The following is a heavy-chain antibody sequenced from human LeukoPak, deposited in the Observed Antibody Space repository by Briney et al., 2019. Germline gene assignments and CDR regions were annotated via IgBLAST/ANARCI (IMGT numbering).Heavy chain of an antibody. V-gene: IGHV4-30-4*01. J-gene: IGHJ3*02. CDR1: GGSISSGDYY. Sequence: SETLSLTCTVSGGSISSGDYYWSWIRQPPGKGLEWTGYIYYSGSTYYNPSLKSRVTISVDTSKNQFSLKLSSVTAADTAVYYCARVTTVLAFDIWGQGTMVTVSS. CDR3: ARVTTVLAFDI. D-gene: IGHD1-1*01. CDR2: IYYSGST.